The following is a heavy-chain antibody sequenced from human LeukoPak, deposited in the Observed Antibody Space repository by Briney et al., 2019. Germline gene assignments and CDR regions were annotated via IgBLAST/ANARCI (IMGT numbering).Heavy chain of an antibody. CDR3: ARDIEQWLTDF. V-gene: IGHV3-11*01. D-gene: IGHD6-19*01. CDR1: GFTFSDYY. Sequence: PGGSLRLSCAASGFTFSDYYMSWIRQAPGEGLEWVSYIRSSVSTIYYADSVKGRFSTSPDNATNSHYLQMKTPRAEDTAVYYCARDIEQWLTDFWGQGTLVTDSS. CDR2: IRSSVSTI. J-gene: IGHJ4*02.